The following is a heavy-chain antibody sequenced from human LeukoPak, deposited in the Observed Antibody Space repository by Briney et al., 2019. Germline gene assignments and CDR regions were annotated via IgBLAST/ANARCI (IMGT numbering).Heavy chain of an antibody. CDR2: VYTSGST. V-gene: IGHV4-4*07. J-gene: IGHJ5*02. D-gene: IGHD3-22*01. Sequence: ETLSLTCTVSGGSISSYYWSWIRQPAGKGLEWIGRVYTSGSTNYNPSLKSRVTMSVDTSKNQFSLKLSSVTAADTAVYYCAKGVYDSSGYYWGYNWFDPWGQGTLVTVSS. CDR3: AKGVYDSSGYYWGYNWFDP. CDR1: GGSISSYY.